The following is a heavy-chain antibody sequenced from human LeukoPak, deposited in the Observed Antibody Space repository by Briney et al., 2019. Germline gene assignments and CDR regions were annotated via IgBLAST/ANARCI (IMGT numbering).Heavy chain of an antibody. J-gene: IGHJ4*02. CDR1: VYTFTGYS. V-gene: IGHV1-2*02. CDR2: INLKSGGT. D-gene: IGHD3-22*01. CDR3: AREDSTGYSSLDY. Sequence: ASVKVSCKASVYTFTGYSIHWVRQAPGQGLEWMGWINLKSGGTNYAQKFQARVTMTRETSISTAYMELSRLGSDDTAVYYCAREDSTGYSSLDYWGQGTLVAVSS.